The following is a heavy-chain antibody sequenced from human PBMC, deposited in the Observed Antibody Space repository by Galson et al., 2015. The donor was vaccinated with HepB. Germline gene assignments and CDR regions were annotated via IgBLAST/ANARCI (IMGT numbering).Heavy chain of an antibody. CDR2: IIPIFGTA. J-gene: IGHJ2*01. CDR3: ARGSVTTGGPVYWYFDL. CDR1: GGTFSSYA. D-gene: IGHD4-17*01. V-gene: IGHV1-69*13. Sequence: SVKVSCKASGGTFSSYAISWVRQAPGQGLEWMGGIIPIFGTANYAQKFQGRVTITADESTSTAYMELSSLRSEDTAVYYCARGSVTTGGPVYWYFDLWGRGTLVTVSS.